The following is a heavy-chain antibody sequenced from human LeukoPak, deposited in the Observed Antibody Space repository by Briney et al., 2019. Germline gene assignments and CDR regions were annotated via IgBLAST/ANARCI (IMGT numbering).Heavy chain of an antibody. J-gene: IGHJ4*02. V-gene: IGHV3-7*01. CDR3: ARSTSWYFDY. D-gene: IGHD2-2*01. CDR1: GFTFSIYW. Sequence: GGSLRLSCAASGFTFSIYWMRWVRQAPGKGLEWVANINEDGSEKYYVDSVKGRFTISRDNAQNSLYLQMNSLRVEDTAVYYCARSTSWYFDYWGQGTLVTVSS. CDR2: INEDGSEK.